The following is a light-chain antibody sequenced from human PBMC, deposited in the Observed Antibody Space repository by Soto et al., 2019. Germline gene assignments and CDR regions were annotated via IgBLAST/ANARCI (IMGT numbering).Light chain of an antibody. CDR2: GAS. Sequence: SVLTQSPGTLSLSPGERATLSCRASQSVSNNYLAWYQQKPGQAPRLLIYGASNRATGIPDRFSGSGSGTDFTLTISRLEPEDFAVYYCQQYGSSPGTFGQGTKVDIK. CDR3: QQYGSSPGT. V-gene: IGKV3-20*01. J-gene: IGKJ1*01. CDR1: QSVSNNY.